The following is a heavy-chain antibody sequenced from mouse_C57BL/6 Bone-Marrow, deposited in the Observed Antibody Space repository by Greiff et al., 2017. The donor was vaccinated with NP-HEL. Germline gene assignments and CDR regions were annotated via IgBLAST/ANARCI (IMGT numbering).Heavy chain of an antibody. CDR1: GYTFTSYG. D-gene: IGHD2-5*01. V-gene: IGHV1-81*01. CDR2: IYPRSGNT. J-gene: IGHJ3*01. Sequence: QVQLQQSGAELARPGASVKLSCKASGYTFTSYGISWVKQRTGQGLEWIGEIYPRSGNTYYNEKFKGKATLTADKSSSTAYMELRSLTSEDSAVYFCARGYYSNYVLAYWGQGTLVTVSA. CDR3: ARGYYSNYVLAY.